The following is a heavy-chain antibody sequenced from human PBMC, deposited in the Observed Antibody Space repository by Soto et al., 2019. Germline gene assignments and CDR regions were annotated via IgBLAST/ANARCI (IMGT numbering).Heavy chain of an antibody. D-gene: IGHD6-19*01. CDR1: GGSISSGGYY. J-gene: IGHJ4*02. V-gene: IGHV4-31*03. CDR2: IYYSGST. CDR3: ATNPTRGSGWVFDY. Sequence: PSETLSLTCTVSGGSISSGGYYWSWIRQHPGKGLEWIGYIYYSGSTYYNPSLKSRVTISVDTSKNQFSLKLSSVTAADTAVYYCATNPTRGSGWVFDYWCQGTLVTVSS.